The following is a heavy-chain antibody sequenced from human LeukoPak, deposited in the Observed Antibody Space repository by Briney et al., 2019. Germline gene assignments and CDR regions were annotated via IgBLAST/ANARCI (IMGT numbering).Heavy chain of an antibody. J-gene: IGHJ3*02. V-gene: IGHV3-21*01. CDR1: GFTFSSYS. D-gene: IGHD3-10*01. CDR2: ISSSSSYI. CDR3: AARPTVLLWCGEPLDAFDI. Sequence: GGSLRLSCAASGFTFSSYSMNWVRQAPGKGLEWVSSISSSSSYIYYADSVKGRFTISRDNAKNSLYPQMNSLRAEDTAVYYCAARPTVLLWCGEPLDAFDIWGQGTMVTVSS.